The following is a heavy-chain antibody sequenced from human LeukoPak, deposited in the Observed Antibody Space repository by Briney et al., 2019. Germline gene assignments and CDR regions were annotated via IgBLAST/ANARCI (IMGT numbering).Heavy chain of an antibody. CDR2: IYYSGST. CDR1: GGSISSYY. D-gene: IGHD1-20*01. Sequence: PSETLSLTCTVSGGSISSYYWSWIRQPPGKGLEWIGYIYYSGSTNYNPSLKSRVTISVDTSKNQFSLKVSSATAADTAVYYCARSITGNYVDYWGQGTLVTVSS. CDR3: ARSITGNYVDY. J-gene: IGHJ4*02. V-gene: IGHV4-59*01.